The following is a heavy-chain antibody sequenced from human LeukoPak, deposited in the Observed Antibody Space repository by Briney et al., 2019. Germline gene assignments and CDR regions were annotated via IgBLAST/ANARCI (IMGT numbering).Heavy chain of an antibody. J-gene: IGHJ4*02. CDR1: GFTFKTYA. V-gene: IGHV3-23*01. CDR3: ASRPGASSDGYIAFDY. D-gene: IGHD6-25*01. Sequence: GGSLRLSCAASGFTFKTYAMSWVRQAPGKGLEWVSTISDSGGSTYYSDSVKGRFTISNDNSKNTLYLQMNSLRAEDTALYYCASRPGASSDGYIAFDYWGQGTLVTVSS. CDR2: ISDSGGST.